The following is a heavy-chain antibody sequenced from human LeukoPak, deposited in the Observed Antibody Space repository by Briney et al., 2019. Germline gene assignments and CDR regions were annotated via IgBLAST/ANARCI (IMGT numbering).Heavy chain of an antibody. J-gene: IGHJ4*02. Sequence: SETLSLTCAVSGYSISSGYHWCWIRQPPLTGLEWIGTISYSGGTYYNPSLQSRITMSIDTSKNQHSLKLSFVTSADTAVYYCARQRYSSGWYLKDYWGQGTLVTVSP. D-gene: IGHD6-19*01. CDR1: GYSISSGYH. CDR2: ISYSGGT. CDR3: ARQRYSSGWYLKDY. V-gene: IGHV4-38-2*01.